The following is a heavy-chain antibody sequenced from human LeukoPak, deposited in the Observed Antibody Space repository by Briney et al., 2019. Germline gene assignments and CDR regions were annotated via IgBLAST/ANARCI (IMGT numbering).Heavy chain of an antibody. CDR2: ISTSGST. J-gene: IGHJ4*02. D-gene: IGHD4-23*01. CDR1: GGSISSYY. Sequence: SETLSLTCTVSGGSISSYYWSWIRQPPGKGREGIGYISTSGSTNSNPSLKCRVTISVDTSKNQFSLNLSSVTAADTAVYYCARLHGGKGQYYFDYWGQGTLVTVSS. V-gene: IGHV4-4*09. CDR3: ARLHGGKGQYYFDY.